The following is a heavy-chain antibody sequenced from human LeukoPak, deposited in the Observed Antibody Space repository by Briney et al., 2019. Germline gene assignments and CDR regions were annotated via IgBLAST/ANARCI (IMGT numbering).Heavy chain of an antibody. Sequence: SETLSLTCTVSGGSISSYYWSWIRQPPGKGLEWIGYIYYSGSTNYNPSLKSRVTISVDTSKNQFSLKLSSVTAADTAVYYCARAAGFLGYSSSSDWFDPWGQGTLVTVSS. CDR3: ARAAGFLGYSSSSDWFDP. J-gene: IGHJ5*02. CDR1: GGSISSYY. CDR2: IYYSGST. D-gene: IGHD6-6*01. V-gene: IGHV4-59*08.